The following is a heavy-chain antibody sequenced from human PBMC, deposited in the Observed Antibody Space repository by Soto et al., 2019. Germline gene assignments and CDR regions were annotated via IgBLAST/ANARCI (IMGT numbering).Heavy chain of an antibody. Sequence: ASVKVSCKASGYTFTSYYMHWLRQAPGQGLEWMGIINPSGGSTSYAQKFQGRVTMTRDTSTSTVYMELSSLRSEDTAVYYCAREGTSSSDRDYYYGMGVWGQGTTVTVSS. J-gene: IGHJ6*02. CDR2: INPSGGST. CDR3: AREGTSSSDRDYYYGMGV. V-gene: IGHV1-46*01. CDR1: GYTFTSYY. D-gene: IGHD6-6*01.